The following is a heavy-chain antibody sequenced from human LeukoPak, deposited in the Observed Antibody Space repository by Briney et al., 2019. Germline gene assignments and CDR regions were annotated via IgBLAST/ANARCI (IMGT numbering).Heavy chain of an antibody. CDR1: GFTFSAFA. V-gene: IGHV3-23*01. Sequence: GGSLRLSCAASGFTFSAFAMSWVRQAPGKGLEWVSGINDRGSHTYYAESVKGWFTISRDNSMNTLYLQMNSLRAEDTAVYFCAKGLLPDRLRFGMDVWGQGTTVTVSS. J-gene: IGHJ6*02. CDR3: AKGLLPDRLRFGMDV. D-gene: IGHD2-15*01. CDR2: INDRGSHT.